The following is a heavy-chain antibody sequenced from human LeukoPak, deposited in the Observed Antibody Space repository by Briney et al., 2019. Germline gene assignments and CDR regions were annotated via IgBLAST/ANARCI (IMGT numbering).Heavy chain of an antibody. V-gene: IGHV4-59*01. CDR1: GDSISNYY. J-gene: IGHJ5*02. CDR3: ARGTNWLDL. Sequence: KSSETVSLTCSVPGDSISNYYWSWIRQPPGKGLEWIGYIYYSGSTNYNPTLKSRVTISKDMSKKPVSLKLKSVTAADTAVYYCARGTNWLDLWGQGILVTVSS. CDR2: IYYSGST.